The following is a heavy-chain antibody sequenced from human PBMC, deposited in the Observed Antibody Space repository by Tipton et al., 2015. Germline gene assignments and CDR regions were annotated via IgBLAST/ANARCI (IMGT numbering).Heavy chain of an antibody. D-gene: IGHD3-3*01. Sequence: TLSLTCAVSAYSISSDYYWGWIRQPPGKGLEWIGCISHSGNTYYNPSLKSRVTMSRDTSKNQFSLKLTSVTAADTAVYYCARTYDFTAYSPVGCWGQGTLVTVSS. V-gene: IGHV4-38-2*01. J-gene: IGHJ4*02. CDR3: ARTYDFTAYSPVGC. CDR2: ISHSGNT. CDR1: AYSISSDYY.